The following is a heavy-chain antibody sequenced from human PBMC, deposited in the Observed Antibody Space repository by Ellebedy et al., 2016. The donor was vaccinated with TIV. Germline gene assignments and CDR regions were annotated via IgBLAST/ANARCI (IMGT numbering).Heavy chain of an antibody. D-gene: IGHD3-10*01. CDR2: IIPIFGTS. J-gene: IGHJ4*02. Sequence: SVKVSXKASGGTFSSYAISWVRQAPGQGLEWMGGIIPIFGTSNYAQKFQGRVTITADESTSTAYMELSSLRSEDTAVYYCARDQGYLWFGELLTIDYWGQGTLVTVSS. V-gene: IGHV1-69*13. CDR3: ARDQGYLWFGELLTIDY. CDR1: GGTFSSYA.